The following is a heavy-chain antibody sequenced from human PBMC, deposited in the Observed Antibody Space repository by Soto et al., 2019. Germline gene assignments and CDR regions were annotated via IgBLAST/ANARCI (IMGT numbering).Heavy chain of an antibody. CDR3: ARGCPPPRCITALDY. CDR2: ISYDGSNK. D-gene: IGHD2-8*01. CDR1: GFTFSSYA. V-gene: IGHV3-30-3*01. J-gene: IGHJ4*02. Sequence: GGSPRLSCAASGFTFSSYAMHWVRQAPGKGLEWVAVISYDGSNKYYADSVKGRFTISRDNSKNTLYLQMNSLRAEDTAVYYCARGCPPPRCITALDYWGQGTLVTVLL.